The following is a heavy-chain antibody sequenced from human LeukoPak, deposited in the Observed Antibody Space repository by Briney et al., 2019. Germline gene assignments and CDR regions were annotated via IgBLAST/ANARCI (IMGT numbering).Heavy chain of an antibody. CDR2: IIPILGIA. Sequence: SVKVSCKASGGTFSSYAISWVRQAPGQGLEWMGRIIPILGIANYAQKFQGRVTITADKSTSTAYMELSSLRSEDTAVYYCARGYYDILTGYSNAYYWGQGILVTVSS. J-gene: IGHJ4*02. CDR3: ARGYYDILTGYSNAYY. CDR1: GGTFSSYA. D-gene: IGHD3-9*01. V-gene: IGHV1-69*04.